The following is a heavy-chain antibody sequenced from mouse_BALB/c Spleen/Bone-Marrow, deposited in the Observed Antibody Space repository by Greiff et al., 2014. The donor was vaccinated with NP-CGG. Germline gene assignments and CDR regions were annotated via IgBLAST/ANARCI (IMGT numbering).Heavy chain of an antibody. CDR2: IDPSDSET. D-gene: IGHD2-10*02. CDR1: GYTFTGYW. Sequence: QVQLKESGAELVRPGASVKLSCKASGYTFTGYWMNWVKQRPGQGLEWIGMIDPSDSETHYNQMFRDKATLTVDKSSSTAYMLLSSLTSEDAAVYYCTRKYGKGGDFWGQGTTLTVSS. J-gene: IGHJ2*01. V-gene: IGHV1-61*01. CDR3: TRKYGKGGDF.